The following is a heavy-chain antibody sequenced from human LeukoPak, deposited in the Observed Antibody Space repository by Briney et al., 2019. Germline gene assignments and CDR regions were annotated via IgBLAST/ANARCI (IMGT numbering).Heavy chain of an antibody. CDR1: GFTFSSYG. CDR2: ISYDGCNK. Sequence: GGSLRLSCAASGFTFSSYGMHWVRQAPGKGLEWVAVISYDGCNKYYADSVKGRFTISRDNSKNTLYLQMNSLRAEDTAVYYCTGEFDYWGQGTLVTVSS. V-gene: IGHV3-30*03. J-gene: IGHJ4*02. CDR3: TGEFDY.